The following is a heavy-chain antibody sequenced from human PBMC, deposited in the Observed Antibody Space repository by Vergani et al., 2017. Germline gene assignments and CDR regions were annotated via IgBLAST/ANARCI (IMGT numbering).Heavy chain of an antibody. CDR1: GFTSSYYG. Sequence: QVHLVESGGGVVQPGRSLRLSCVVSGFTSSYYGMQWVRQAPGKGLEWVAVISYDGTQKYYADSVKGRFTISRDNSKSTMYLQMNSLRDEDTGVYYCARDLRLLYNRFDPWGQGTLVTVSS. V-gene: IGHV3-30*03. CDR3: ARDLRLLYNRFDP. J-gene: IGHJ5*02. CDR2: ISYDGTQK. D-gene: IGHD1-14*01.